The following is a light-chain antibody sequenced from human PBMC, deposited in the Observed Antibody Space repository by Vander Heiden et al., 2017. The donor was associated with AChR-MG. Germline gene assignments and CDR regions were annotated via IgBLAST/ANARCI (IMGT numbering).Light chain of an antibody. CDR2: RAS. CDR3: HQHSGDAS. CDR1: QSVSDW. Sequence: DIQMTQSPYTLSASVGDRISITCRASQSVSDWLAWYQQKPGRAPKFLIYRASSLASGVSSRFSGSGFGTEFTLTISNLQPDDAATYYCHQHSGDASFGQGTKVEVK. V-gene: IGKV1-5*03. J-gene: IGKJ2*01.